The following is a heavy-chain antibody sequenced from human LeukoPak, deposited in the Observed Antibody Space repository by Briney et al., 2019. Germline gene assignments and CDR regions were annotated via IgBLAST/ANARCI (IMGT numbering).Heavy chain of an antibody. V-gene: IGHV1-69*05. J-gene: IGHJ4*02. D-gene: IGHD3-22*01. CDR3: ARGFRDSSGRKPDY. CDR1: GGTFSSYA. Sequence: ASVNVSCKASGGTFSSYAISWVRQAPGQGLEWMGGIIPIFGTANYAQKFQDRVTMTRNTSINTAYMELSSLRSEDMAVYYCARGFRDSSGRKPDYWGQGTLVTVSS. CDR2: IIPIFGTA.